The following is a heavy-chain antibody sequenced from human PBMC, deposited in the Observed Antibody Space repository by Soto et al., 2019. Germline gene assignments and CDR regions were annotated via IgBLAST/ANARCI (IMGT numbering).Heavy chain of an antibody. CDR2: IIPIFGTA. D-gene: IGHD3-3*01. CDR1: GGTFSSYA. V-gene: IGHV1-69*13. J-gene: IGHJ6*02. CDR3: AREKPARITFFGVVTDYYYYGMDV. Sequence: SVKVSCKASGGTFSSYAISWVRQAPGQGLEWMGGIIPIFGTANYAQKFQGRVTITADESTSTAYMELSSLRSEDTAVYYCAREKPARITFFGVVTDYYYYGMDVWGQGTTVTVSS.